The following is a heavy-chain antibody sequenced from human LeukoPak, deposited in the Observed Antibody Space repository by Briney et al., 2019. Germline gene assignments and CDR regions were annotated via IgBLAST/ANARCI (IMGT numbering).Heavy chain of an antibody. D-gene: IGHD4-23*01. V-gene: IGHV1-46*01. J-gene: IGHJ3*02. CDR1: GYTFTSYY. CDR2: INPSGGST. Sequence: GASVKVSCKASGYTFTSYYMHWVRQAPGQGLEWMGIINPSGGSTNYAQKFQGRVTMTRDMSTSTLYMELSSLRSEDTAVYYCARAYGGNHDRDLDAFDIWGQGTMVTVSS. CDR3: ARAYGGNHDRDLDAFDI.